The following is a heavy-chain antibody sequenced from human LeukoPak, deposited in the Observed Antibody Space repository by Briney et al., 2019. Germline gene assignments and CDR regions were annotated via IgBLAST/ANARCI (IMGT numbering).Heavy chain of an antibody. CDR3: ARDQSYSSSWYWFDP. J-gene: IGHJ5*02. CDR1: GGSISGYY. V-gene: IGHV4-4*07. Sequence: SETLSLTCTVSGGSISGYYWSWIRQPAGKGLEWIGRIYTSGSTNYNPSLKSRVTMSVDTSKNQFSLKLSSVTAADTAVYYCARDQSYSSSWYWFDPWGQGTLVTVSS. D-gene: IGHD6-13*01. CDR2: IYTSGST.